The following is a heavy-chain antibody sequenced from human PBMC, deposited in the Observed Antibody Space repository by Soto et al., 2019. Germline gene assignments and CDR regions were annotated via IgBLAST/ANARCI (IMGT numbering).Heavy chain of an antibody. D-gene: IGHD3-16*01. Sequence: PSETLSLTCTVSGGSISSGGYYWSWIRQHPGKGLEWIGYIYYSGSTYYNPSLKSRVTISVDTSKNQFSLKLSSVTAADTAVYYCARGAGLRPTTDPYGMDVWGQGTTVTVSS. V-gene: IGHV4-31*03. CDR3: ARGAGLRPTTDPYGMDV. J-gene: IGHJ6*02. CDR1: GGSISSGGYY. CDR2: IYYSGST.